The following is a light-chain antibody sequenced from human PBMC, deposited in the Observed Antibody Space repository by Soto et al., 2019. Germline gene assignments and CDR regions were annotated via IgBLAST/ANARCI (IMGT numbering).Light chain of an antibody. J-gene: IGLJ3*02. V-gene: IGLV3-21*02. CDR1: NIGTFS. CDR2: DDS. CDR3: QVWHSGSDHVV. Sequence: SYELTQPPSVSLAPGQTARISCAGNNIGTFSVHWYQQKPGQAPVLVVHDDSDRSSGIPERFSGSNSGNMATLTISRVEAGDEADYYCQVWHSGSDHVVFGGATKLTVL.